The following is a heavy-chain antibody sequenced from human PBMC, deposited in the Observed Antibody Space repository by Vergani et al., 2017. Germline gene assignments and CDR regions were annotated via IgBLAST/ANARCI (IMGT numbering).Heavy chain of an antibody. Sequence: EVQLVESGGGIVKPGGSLRLSCVASGFSFRNAWMNWVRRTPGTGLAWVGRIKSTFDRGTTDYAAAVKGRFTISRDDSKNTLFLQMNGLKTEDIGVYYCTTDPRYCGDGSCYWLRDHHYYGMDVWGQGTTVTVS. V-gene: IGHV3-15*07. CDR1: GFSFRNAW. CDR2: IKSTFDRGTT. J-gene: IGHJ6*02. CDR3: TTDPRYCGDGSCYWLRDHHYYGMDV. D-gene: IGHD2-21*01.